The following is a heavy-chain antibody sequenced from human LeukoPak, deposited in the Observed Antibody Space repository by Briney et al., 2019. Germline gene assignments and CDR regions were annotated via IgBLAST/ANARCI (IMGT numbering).Heavy chain of an antibody. CDR3: ARWLNIMSGRNPYNWFDP. CDR2: INHSGST. J-gene: IGHJ5*02. D-gene: IGHD1-14*01. V-gene: IGHV4-34*01. CDR1: GGSFSGYY. Sequence: PSETLSLTCAVYGGSFSGYYWSWIRQPPGKGLEWIGEINHSGSTNYSPSLKSRVTISVDTSKNQFSLKLSSVTAADTAVYYCARWLNIMSGRNPYNWFDPWGQGTLVTVSS.